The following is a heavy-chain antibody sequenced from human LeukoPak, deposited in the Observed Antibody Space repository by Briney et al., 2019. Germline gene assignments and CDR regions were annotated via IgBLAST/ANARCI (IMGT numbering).Heavy chain of an antibody. CDR3: AKGVGSSWLSTLSQVAMDV. J-gene: IGHJ6*04. V-gene: IGHV3-7*01. D-gene: IGHD3-9*01. Sequence: GGSLRLSCAASGFTFTTYWMSWVRQAPGKGLEWVANIKQDGTEKYYVDSVKGRFTISRDNAKNSLNLQMNSLRVEDTAVYYCAKGVGSSWLSTLSQVAMDVWGKGTTVTVSS. CDR2: IKQDGTEK. CDR1: GFTFTTYW.